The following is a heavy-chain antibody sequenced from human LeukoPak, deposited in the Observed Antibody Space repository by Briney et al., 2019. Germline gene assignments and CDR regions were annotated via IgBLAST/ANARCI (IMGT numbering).Heavy chain of an antibody. CDR2: IYYGGST. CDR1: GFTFSRYA. Sequence: GSLRLSCAASGFTFSRYAMSWVRQPSGKGLEWIGSIYYGGSTYYNPSLKSRVTISVDTSRNQFSLKLSSVTAADTAVYYCARVVAVAGISDYWGQGTLVTVSS. V-gene: IGHV4-39*01. J-gene: IGHJ4*02. D-gene: IGHD6-19*01. CDR3: ARVVAVAGISDY.